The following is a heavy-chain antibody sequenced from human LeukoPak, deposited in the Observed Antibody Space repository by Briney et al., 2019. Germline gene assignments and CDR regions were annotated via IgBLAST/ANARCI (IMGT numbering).Heavy chain of an antibody. V-gene: IGHV1-69*13. Sequence: ASVKVSCKASGYTFTSYYMHWVRQAPGQGLEWMGGIIPIFGTANYAQKFQGRVTITADESTSTAYMELSSLRSEDTAVYYCAREDYGHNRWGQGTLVTVSS. CDR3: AREDYGHNR. CDR2: IIPIFGTA. CDR1: GYTFTSYY. J-gene: IGHJ4*02. D-gene: IGHD5-24*01.